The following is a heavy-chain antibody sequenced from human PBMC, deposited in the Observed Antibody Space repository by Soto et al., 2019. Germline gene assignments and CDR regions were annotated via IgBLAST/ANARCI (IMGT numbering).Heavy chain of an antibody. CDR1: GGDLSNSG. Sequence: QVNLVQSGTEMKKPGSSVMVSCKVSGGDLSNSGISWVRQAPGQGLEWMGGIFPLLAMVDYSQKFQGRVTISADAPTNTAYMDLGSLSSEHTAGFYCAEADGAGSKSWGQGTLVIFSS. CDR2: IFPLLAMV. V-gene: IGHV1-69*04. CDR3: AEADGAGSKS. D-gene: IGHD1-26*01. J-gene: IGHJ4*02.